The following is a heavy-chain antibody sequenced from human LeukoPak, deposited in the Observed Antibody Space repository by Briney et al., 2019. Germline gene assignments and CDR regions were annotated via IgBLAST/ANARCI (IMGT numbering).Heavy chain of an antibody. CDR3: ATLGHPFDY. V-gene: IGHV3-48*03. CDR1: GFTFSDFE. Sequence: GGSLRLSCAASGFTFSDFEMNWVRQAPGKGLEWISYISSDGGTELYADSVRGRFTISRDNAKNSLYLQMNSPTAGDTAVYYCATLGHPFDYWGQGRLVTVSS. J-gene: IGHJ4*02. CDR2: ISSDGGTE.